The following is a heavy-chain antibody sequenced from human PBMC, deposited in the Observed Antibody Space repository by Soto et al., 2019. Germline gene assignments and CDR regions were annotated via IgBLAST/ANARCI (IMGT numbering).Heavy chain of an antibody. CDR1: GGSISSSNC. J-gene: IGHJ6*02. V-gene: IGHV4-4*02. D-gene: IGHD3-10*01. CDR2: IYHSGST. CDR3: ARGFYRSYGSGSYYKNYYYGMDV. Sequence: TSETLSLTCAVSGGSISSSNCWSWVRQPPGKGLEWIGEIYHSGSTNYNPSLKSRVTISVDKSKNQFSLKLSSVTAADTAVYYCARGFYRSYGSGSYYKNYYYGMDVWGQGTTVTVSS.